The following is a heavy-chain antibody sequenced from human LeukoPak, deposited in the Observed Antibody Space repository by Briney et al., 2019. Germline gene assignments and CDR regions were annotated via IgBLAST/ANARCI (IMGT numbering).Heavy chain of an antibody. CDR1: GGSISSGGYS. CDR2: IYYSGST. D-gene: IGHD3-10*01. Sequence: SQTLSLTCAVSGGSISSGGYSWSWIRQPPGKGLEWIGYIYYSGSTYYNPSLKSRVTISVDTSKNQFSLKLSSVTAADTAVYYCARAGVRGVGYYYYYMDVWGKGTTVTVSS. V-gene: IGHV4-30-4*07. CDR3: ARAGVRGVGYYYYYMDV. J-gene: IGHJ6*03.